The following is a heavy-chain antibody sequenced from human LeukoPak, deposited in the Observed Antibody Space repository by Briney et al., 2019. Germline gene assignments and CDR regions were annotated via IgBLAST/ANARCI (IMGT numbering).Heavy chain of an antibody. V-gene: IGHV3-21*01. D-gene: IGHD3-10*01. J-gene: IGHJ6*02. CDR2: ISSSSSHI. Sequence: GGSLRLSCAASGFTFSNYNMHWVRQAPGKGLEWVSYISSSSSHIYYADSVKGRSTISRDHANNSLSLQMNSLRAEDTAVYYCARGDYYLSVGGHRRGMDVWGQGTTVTVSS. CDR1: GFTFSNYN. CDR3: ARGDYYLSVGGHRRGMDV.